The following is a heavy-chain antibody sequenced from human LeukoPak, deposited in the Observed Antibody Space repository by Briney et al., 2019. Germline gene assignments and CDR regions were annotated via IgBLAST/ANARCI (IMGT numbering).Heavy chain of an antibody. Sequence: PGRSLRLSCAASGFTFSSYAMHWVRQAPGTGLEWVALISYDESNKYSADSVKDRFTISRDNSKNTVYLQLNSLRAEDTAAYYCARDLNYAGKVLGSLTDDWGQGTLVTVSS. D-gene: IGHD4-23*01. J-gene: IGHJ4*02. CDR2: ISYDESNK. CDR1: GFTFSSYA. V-gene: IGHV3-30*01. CDR3: ARDLNYAGKVLGSLTDD.